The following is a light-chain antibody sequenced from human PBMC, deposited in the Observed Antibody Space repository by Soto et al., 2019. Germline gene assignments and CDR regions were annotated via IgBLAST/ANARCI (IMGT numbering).Light chain of an antibody. Sequence: EIVLTQSPGTLSVSPGERATLSCRANQSVSSKLAWYQQKPGQAPRLLFYGASTGATGIPARFSGSGSETEFTLSISRLQSEDFSVYYCQQYNNWPGTFGQGTKVEIK. CDR1: QSVSSK. CDR2: GAS. V-gene: IGKV3-15*01. CDR3: QQYNNWPGT. J-gene: IGKJ1*01.